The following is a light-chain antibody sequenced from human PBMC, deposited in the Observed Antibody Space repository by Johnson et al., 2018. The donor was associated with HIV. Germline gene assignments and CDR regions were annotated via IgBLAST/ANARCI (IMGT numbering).Light chain of an antibody. CDR3: GTWDSSLSAYV. CDR2: DNN. V-gene: IGLV1-51*01. J-gene: IGLJ1*01. CDR1: SSNIGRNY. Sequence: SVLTQQSSVFVARGQKVTISCSGSSSNIGRNYVSWYQQLPGTAPKLLFFDNNKRPSGIPDRFSASKSGTSATLGITGLQTGDEADYYCGTWDSSLSAYVVGTGTKVTVL.